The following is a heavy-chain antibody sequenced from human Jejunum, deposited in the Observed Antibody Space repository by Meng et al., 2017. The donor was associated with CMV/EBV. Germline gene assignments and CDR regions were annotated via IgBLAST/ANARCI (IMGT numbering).Heavy chain of an antibody. D-gene: IGHD3-22*01. CDR2: INHSRGT. J-gene: IGHJ4*02. V-gene: IGHV4-34*01. CDR3: ARGNYDSSGYYLDY. CDR1: GGSFSGYY. Sequence: QVHFRHGGAGMLMPSETMSLTCAVYGGSFSGYYWSWIRQPPGKGLEWIGEINHSRGTKYNPSLKSRVTISADTSKNQFSLKLTSVTAADTAVYYCARGNYDSSGYYLDYWGQGTLVTVSS.